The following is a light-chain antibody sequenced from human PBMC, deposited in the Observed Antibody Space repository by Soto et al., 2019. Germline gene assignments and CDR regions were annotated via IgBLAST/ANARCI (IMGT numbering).Light chain of an antibody. CDR1: QSIHSW. V-gene: IGKV1-5*03. Sequence: DIQMTQSPSTLSASVGDRVTITCRASQSIHSWLAWYQQKPGKAPKLLIYKASSLESGVPSRFSGSGSGTEFTVTISSLQPDDFATYYCQQYINYPLTFGGGTKVEIK. CDR2: KAS. J-gene: IGKJ4*01. CDR3: QQYINYPLT.